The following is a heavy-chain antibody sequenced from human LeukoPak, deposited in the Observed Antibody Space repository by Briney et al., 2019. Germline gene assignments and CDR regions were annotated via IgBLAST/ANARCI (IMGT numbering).Heavy chain of an antibody. Sequence: GRSLRLSCAASGFTFSSYGMHWVRQAPGKGLEWVAVISDDGSNKYYADSVTGRFTISRDTSKKTLYLQMNSLRAEDTAVYYCAKEQRDWNYGVFDYWGQGTLVTVSS. CDR3: AKEQRDWNYGVFDY. CDR2: ISDDGSNK. CDR1: GFTFSSYG. V-gene: IGHV3-30*18. J-gene: IGHJ4*02. D-gene: IGHD1-7*01.